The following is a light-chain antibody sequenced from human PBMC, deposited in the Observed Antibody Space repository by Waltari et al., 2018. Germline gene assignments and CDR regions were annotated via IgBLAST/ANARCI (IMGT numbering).Light chain of an antibody. CDR3: QSYDSSLSGSVV. Sequence: QSVLTQPLSVSGAPGQRVTISCTGSSSNIGAGYDVHWYQQLPGTAPKLLIYGSRNRPSGVPDRFSGSKSGTSASLAITGLQAEDEADYYCQSYDSSLSGSVVFGGGTKLTVL. J-gene: IGLJ2*01. V-gene: IGLV1-40*01. CDR2: GSR. CDR1: SSNIGAGYD.